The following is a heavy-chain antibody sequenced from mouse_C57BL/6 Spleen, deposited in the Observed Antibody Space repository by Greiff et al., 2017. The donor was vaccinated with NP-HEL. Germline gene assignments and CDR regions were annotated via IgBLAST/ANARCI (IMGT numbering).Heavy chain of an antibody. CDR3: ARGNYEFAY. J-gene: IGHJ3*01. Sequence: VQLQQPGAELVRPGSSVKLSCKASGYTFTSYWMDWVKQRPGQGLEWIGNIYPSDSATHYNQKFKDKATLTVDKSSSTAYMQLSSLTSEDSAVYYCARGNYEFAYWGHGTLVTVSA. CDR2: IYPSDSAT. V-gene: IGHV1-61*01. CDR1: GYTFTSYW. D-gene: IGHD2-1*01.